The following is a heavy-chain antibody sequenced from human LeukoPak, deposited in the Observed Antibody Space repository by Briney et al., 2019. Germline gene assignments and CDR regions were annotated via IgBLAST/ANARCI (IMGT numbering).Heavy chain of an antibody. V-gene: IGHV3-30*18. CDR3: AKTSDNWGTDYFDS. J-gene: IGHJ4*02. CDR1: GFIFGGYG. D-gene: IGHD7-27*01. CDR2: ISDDANII. Sequence: GGSLRLSCAASGFIFGGYGMHWVRQAPGKGLEWVAVISDDANIINYADSVKGRFSISRDNSKNTLYLQMNSLRAEDTAVYYCAKTSDNWGTDYFDSWGQGTLVTVSS.